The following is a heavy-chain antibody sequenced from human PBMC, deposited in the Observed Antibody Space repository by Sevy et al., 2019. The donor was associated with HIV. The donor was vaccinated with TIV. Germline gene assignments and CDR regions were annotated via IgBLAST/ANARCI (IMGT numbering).Heavy chain of an antibody. CDR1: GFTFTNAW. V-gene: IGHV3-15*07. J-gene: IGHJ6*02. CDR2: IKSKGGGWTI. CDR3: TWDHDYYYDMNV. Sequence: GGSLRLSCAASGFTFTNAWMNWVRQAPGKGLEWVGRIKSKGGGWTIDYAAPVKGRFSISRDDSKNTLYLQMTSLKIEDTAVYYCTWDHDYYYDMNVWGQGTTVTVSS. D-gene: IGHD1-26*01.